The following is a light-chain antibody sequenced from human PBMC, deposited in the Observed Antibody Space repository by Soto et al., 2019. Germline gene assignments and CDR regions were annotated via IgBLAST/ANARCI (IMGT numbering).Light chain of an antibody. V-gene: IGKV3-20*01. Sequence: EIVLTQSPGTLSLSPGERATLSCRASQSVSSNYLAWYQQKPGQAPRLLIHGASTRATGIPDRFSGSGSGTDFTLTISRLEPEDFAVYYCQQYANSPPTFGQGTKVEIK. CDR1: QSVSSNY. CDR3: QQYANSPPT. J-gene: IGKJ1*01. CDR2: GAS.